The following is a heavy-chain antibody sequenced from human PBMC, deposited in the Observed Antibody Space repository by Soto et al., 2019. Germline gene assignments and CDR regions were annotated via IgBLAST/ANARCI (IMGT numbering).Heavy chain of an antibody. J-gene: IGHJ4*02. CDR3: AVHPPARDY. D-gene: IGHD2-2*01. CDR2: IKQDGSEK. CDR1: GFTFSRYW. Sequence: EVQLVESGGGLVQPGGSLRLSCAASGFTFSRYWMTWVRQAPGKGLEWVANIKQDGSEKYYVDSVKGRFSISRDNAKNSRYLQMNSLRAEDTAVYYCAVHPPARDYWGQGTLVTVSS. V-gene: IGHV3-7*01.